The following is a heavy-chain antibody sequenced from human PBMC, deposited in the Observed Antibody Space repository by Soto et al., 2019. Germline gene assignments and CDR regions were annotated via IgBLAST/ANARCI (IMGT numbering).Heavy chain of an antibody. CDR3: AKGHSDYQGDYNYYGMDV. V-gene: IGHV3-23*01. CDR2: STGAGGGT. J-gene: IGHJ6*02. CDR1: GFPFSSYA. Sequence: GGSLRLSCAASGFPFSSYAISWVRQAPGRGLEWVAASTGAGGGTYNLEAVKGRFTVSRDNSKKTVYLQLDGLRAEDTAVYYCAKGHSDYQGDYNYYGMDVWRQGTTVTVSS. D-gene: IGHD6-25*01.